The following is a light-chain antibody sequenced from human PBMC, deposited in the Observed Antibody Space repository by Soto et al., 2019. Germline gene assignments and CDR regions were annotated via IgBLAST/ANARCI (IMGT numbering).Light chain of an antibody. Sequence: DVVLTQTPLSSPVTLGQPASISCRSSQSLVYSDGNTYLSWLQQRPGQPPRLLIYRVSNRFPGVPDRFSGRGAGTDFTLKISRVEAEDVGVYYCVQFAHFPRTFGQGTEVEI. CDR2: RVS. CDR1: QSLVYSDGNTY. J-gene: IGKJ1*01. CDR3: VQFAHFPRT. V-gene: IGKV2-24*01.